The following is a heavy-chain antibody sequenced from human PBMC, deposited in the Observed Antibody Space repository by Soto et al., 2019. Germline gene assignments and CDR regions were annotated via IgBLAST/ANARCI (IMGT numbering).Heavy chain of an antibody. CDR2: TNHSGST. D-gene: IGHD6-13*01. J-gene: IGHJ6*03. CDR3: ARHGEKPAAGWCNYMAV. Sequence: QLQLQESGPGLVKPSETLSRTCTVSGGSISSSNYYWGWIRQPPGKGLEWIGSTNHSGSTYYNPSLKSRVNISVDTSKNQFTLNLSSVTVADTAVYYCARHGEKPAAGWCNYMAVWGKGTTVTVSS. V-gene: IGHV4-39*01. CDR1: GGSISSSNYY.